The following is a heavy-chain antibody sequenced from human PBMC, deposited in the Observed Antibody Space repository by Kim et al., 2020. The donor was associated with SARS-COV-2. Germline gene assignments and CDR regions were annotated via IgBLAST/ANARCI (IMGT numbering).Heavy chain of an antibody. CDR3: ARDPTGDGYIDH. J-gene: IGHJ5*02. Sequence: NDHPPPTGRVTISVDTHKNQFSLKLSSVTAADTAVYYCARDPTGDGYIDHWGQGTLVIVSS. D-gene: IGHD5-12*01. V-gene: IGHV4-59*01.